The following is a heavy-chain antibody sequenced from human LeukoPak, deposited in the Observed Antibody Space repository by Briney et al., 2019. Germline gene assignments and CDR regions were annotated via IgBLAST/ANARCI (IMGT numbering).Heavy chain of an antibody. D-gene: IGHD6-19*01. J-gene: IGHJ4*02. Sequence: PGRSLRLSCAASGFTFSSYGMHWDRQAPGKGLEWVAVISYDGSNKYYADSVKGRFTISRDNSKNTLYLQMNSLRAEDTAVYYCAKGIAVAGFDYWGQGTLVTVSS. CDR1: GFTFSSYG. CDR2: ISYDGSNK. CDR3: AKGIAVAGFDY. V-gene: IGHV3-30*18.